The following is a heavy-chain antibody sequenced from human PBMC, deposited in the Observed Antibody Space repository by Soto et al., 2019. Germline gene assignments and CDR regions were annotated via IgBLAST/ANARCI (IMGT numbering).Heavy chain of an antibody. CDR1: GFTFSSYA. CDR3: AKTSQIGPVMDYMDV. J-gene: IGHJ6*03. D-gene: IGHD2-21*01. CDR2: ISYDGSNK. Sequence: GGSLRLSCAASGFTFSSYAMHWVRQAPGKGLEWVAVISYDGSNKYYADSVKGRFTISRDNSKNTLYLQMNSLRAEDTAVYYCAKTSQIGPVMDYMDVWGKGTTVTVSS. V-gene: IGHV3-30-3*01.